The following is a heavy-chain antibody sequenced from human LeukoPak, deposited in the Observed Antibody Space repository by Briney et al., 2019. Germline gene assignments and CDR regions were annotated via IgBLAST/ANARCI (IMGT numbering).Heavy chain of an antibody. D-gene: IGHD1-14*01. J-gene: IGHJ5*02. CDR3: ARGTVSS. Sequence: GGSLRLSCAASGFTFSNAWMSWVRQAPGKGLEWLAYIRSDGKYKPYADSVKGRFTISRDNAKNSLYLQMNSLRAEDTAVYYCARGTVSSWGQGTLVTVSS. CDR1: GFTFSNAW. CDR2: IRSDGKYK. V-gene: IGHV3-30*02.